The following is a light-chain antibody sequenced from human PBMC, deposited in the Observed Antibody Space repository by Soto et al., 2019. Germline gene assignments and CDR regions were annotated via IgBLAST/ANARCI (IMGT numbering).Light chain of an antibody. Sequence: QSVLTQPPSVSAAPGQKVTISCSGSSSNIGNNFASWYQQLPGTAPKLLIYENNKRPSGIPDRFSGSKSGTSATLGITGLQTGDEADYYCGTWDSSLSAGVFGGGTQLTVL. CDR3: GTWDSSLSAGV. CDR1: SSNIGNNF. CDR2: ENN. V-gene: IGLV1-51*02. J-gene: IGLJ2*01.